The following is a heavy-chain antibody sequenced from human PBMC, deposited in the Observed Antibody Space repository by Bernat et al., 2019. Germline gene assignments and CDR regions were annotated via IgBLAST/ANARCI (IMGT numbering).Heavy chain of an antibody. CDR3: GKGVGSSGWNYYFDY. D-gene: IGHD6-19*01. CDR1: GFTFSSYA. Sequence: EVQLLESGGGLVQPGGSLRLSCAASGFTFSSYAMSWVRQAPGKGLEWVSAISGCGGSTYYADSVKGRFTISRDNSKNTPYLKMNSLRAEDTAGYYCGKGVGSSGWNYYFDYWGQGTLVTVSS. CDR2: ISGCGGST. J-gene: IGHJ4*02. V-gene: IGHV3-23*01.